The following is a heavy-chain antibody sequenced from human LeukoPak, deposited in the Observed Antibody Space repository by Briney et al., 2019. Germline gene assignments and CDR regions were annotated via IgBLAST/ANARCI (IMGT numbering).Heavy chain of an antibody. CDR1: GFTFSSYG. V-gene: IGHV3-30*02. D-gene: IGHD5-12*01. J-gene: IGHJ4*02. CDR3: AKDRDSGYDITKYL. Sequence: GGSLRLSCAASGFTFSSYGMHWVRQAPGKGLEWVAFIRYDGSNKYYADSVNGRCTISRDNSKNTLYLQMNSLRAEDTAVYYCAKDRDSGYDITKYLGGQGTLVTVSS. CDR2: IRYDGSNK.